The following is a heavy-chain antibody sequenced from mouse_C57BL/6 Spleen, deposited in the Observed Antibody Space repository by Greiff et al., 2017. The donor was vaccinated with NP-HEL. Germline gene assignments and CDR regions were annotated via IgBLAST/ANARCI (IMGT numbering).Heavy chain of an antibody. Sequence: DVKLVESGGDLVKPGGSLKLSCAASGFTFSSYGMSWVRQTPDKRLEWVATISSGGSYTYYPDSVKGRFTISRDNAKNTLYLQMSSLKSEDTAMYYCAIDSNFHAMDYWGQGTSVTVSS. CDR3: AIDSNFHAMDY. CDR2: ISSGGSYT. D-gene: IGHD2-5*01. J-gene: IGHJ4*01. V-gene: IGHV5-6*02. CDR1: GFTFSSYG.